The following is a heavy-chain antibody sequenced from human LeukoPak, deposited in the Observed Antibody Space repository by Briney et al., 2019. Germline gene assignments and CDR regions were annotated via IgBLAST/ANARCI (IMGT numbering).Heavy chain of an antibody. CDR2: IIPILGIA. Sequence: SVKVSCKASGGTLSSYAISWVRQAPGQGLEWMGRIIPILGIANYAQKFQGRVAITADKSTSTAYMELSSLRSEDTAVYYCARETAEYSGYETWGQGTLVTVSS. D-gene: IGHD5-12*01. CDR1: GGTLSSYA. CDR3: ARETAEYSGYET. V-gene: IGHV1-69*04. J-gene: IGHJ5*02.